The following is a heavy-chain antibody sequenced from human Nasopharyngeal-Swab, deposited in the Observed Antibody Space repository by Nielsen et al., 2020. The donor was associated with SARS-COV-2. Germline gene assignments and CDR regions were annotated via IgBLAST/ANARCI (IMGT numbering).Heavy chain of an antibody. D-gene: IGHD2-2*01. Sequence: GESLKISCAASGFTFSSYAMHWVRQAPGKGLEWVAVISYDGSNKYYADSVKGRFTISRDNSKNTLYLQMNSLRAEDTAVYYCARDYVVPAADPDNYYYYMDVWGKGTTVTVSS. J-gene: IGHJ6*03. V-gene: IGHV3-30-3*01. CDR2: ISYDGSNK. CDR3: ARDYVVPAADPDNYYYYMDV. CDR1: GFTFSSYA.